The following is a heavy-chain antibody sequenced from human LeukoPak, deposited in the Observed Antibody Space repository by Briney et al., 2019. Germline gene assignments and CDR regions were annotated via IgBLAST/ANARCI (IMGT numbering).Heavy chain of an antibody. CDR3: ARESEGWELQGNFDY. D-gene: IGHD1-26*01. Sequence: GGSLRLSCAASGFTFDDYGMTWVRQAPGKGLEWVSGINWNGGSTGYADSVKGRFTISRDNAKNSLYLQMNSLRAEDTAVYYCARESEGWELQGNFDYWGQGTLVTVSS. J-gene: IGHJ4*02. CDR2: INWNGGST. V-gene: IGHV3-20*04. CDR1: GFTFDDYG.